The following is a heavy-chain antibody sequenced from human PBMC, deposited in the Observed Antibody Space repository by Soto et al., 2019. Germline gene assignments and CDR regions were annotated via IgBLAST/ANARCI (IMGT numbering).Heavy chain of an antibody. CDR3: ARDRLDWFDP. J-gene: IGHJ5*02. D-gene: IGHD6-19*01. CDR1: GYTFTSYY. V-gene: IGHV1-46*01. CDR2: INPSGGST. Sequence: ASVKVSCKASGYTFTSYYMHWVRQAPGQGLEWMGIINPSGGSTSYAQKFQGRVTMTRDTSTSTVYMELRSLRSDDTAVYYCARDRLDWFDPWGQGTLVTVSS.